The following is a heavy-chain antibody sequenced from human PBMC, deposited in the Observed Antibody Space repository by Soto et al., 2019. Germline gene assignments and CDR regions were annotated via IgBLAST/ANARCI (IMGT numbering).Heavy chain of an antibody. J-gene: IGHJ1*01. Sequence: ASVKVSCKASGYTFTSYDINWVRQATGQGLEWMGWMNPNSGNTGYAQKFQGRVTMTRNTSISTAYMELSSLRSEGTAGYYCGLQSGPKMEFWGQGTLGTVS. CDR2: MNPNSGNT. V-gene: IGHV1-8*01. D-gene: IGHD3-3*01. CDR3: GLQSGPKMEF. CDR1: GYTFTSYD.